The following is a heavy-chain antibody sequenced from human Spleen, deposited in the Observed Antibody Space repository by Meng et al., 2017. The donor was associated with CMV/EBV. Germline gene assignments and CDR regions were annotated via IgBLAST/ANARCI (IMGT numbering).Heavy chain of an antibody. V-gene: IGHV4-39*07. D-gene: IGHD5-12*01. CDR3: AREKVVDILATTTYYFDS. CDR2: VYHSGNS. CDR1: SDSLNNPSHY. J-gene: IGHJ4*02. Sequence: SETLSLTCSVSSDSLNNPSHYWAWIRQPPGKGLEWLGSVYHSGNSYYNPSLKTRVTISLDMSKNQFSLRLSSMTAADTAMYYCAREKVVDILATTTYYFDSWGQGTLVTVSS.